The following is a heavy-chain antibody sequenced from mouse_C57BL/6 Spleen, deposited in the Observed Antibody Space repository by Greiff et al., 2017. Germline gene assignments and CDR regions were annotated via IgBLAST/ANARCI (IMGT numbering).Heavy chain of an antibody. V-gene: IGHV5-4*01. D-gene: IGHD1-1*01. CDR3: ARDGDGSSTDFDV. J-gene: IGHJ1*03. CDR1: GFTFSSYA. CDR2: ISDGGSYT. Sequence: EVKLMESGAGLVKPGGSLKLSCAASGFTFSSYAMSWVRQTPEKRLEWVATISDGGSYTYYPDNVKGRFTISRDNAKNNPYMQMSHLKSEDTAMYYCARDGDGSSTDFDVWGTGTTVTVAS.